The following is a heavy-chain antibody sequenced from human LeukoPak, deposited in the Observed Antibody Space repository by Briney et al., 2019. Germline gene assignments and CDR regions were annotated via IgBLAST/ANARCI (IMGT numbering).Heavy chain of an antibody. Sequence: GGSLRLSCAASGFTFNSYWMHWVRQAPGKGLEWVALISYHGDITYYADSVKGRFTLSRDNSKTTLFLQLNSLRAEDTAVYYCARDSTYYYDSGSSGPHYFDFWGQGTLVTVSS. CDR1: GFTFNSYW. D-gene: IGHD3-10*01. V-gene: IGHV3-30*01. CDR3: ARDSTYYYDSGSSGPHYFDF. CDR2: ISYHGDIT. J-gene: IGHJ4*02.